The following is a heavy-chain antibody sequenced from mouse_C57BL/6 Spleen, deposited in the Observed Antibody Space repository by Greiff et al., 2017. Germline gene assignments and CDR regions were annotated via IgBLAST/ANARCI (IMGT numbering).Heavy chain of an antibody. CDR3: ARDGFSYDGYFDY. CDR1: GFTFSSYA. V-gene: IGHV5-4*01. Sequence: VQLKESGGGLVKPGGSLKLSCAASGFTFSSYAMSWVRQTPEKRLEWVATISDGGSYTYYPDNVKGRFTISRDNAKNNLYLQMSHLKSEDTAMYYCARDGFSYDGYFDYWGQGTTLTVSS. J-gene: IGHJ2*01. CDR2: ISDGGSYT. D-gene: IGHD2-3*01.